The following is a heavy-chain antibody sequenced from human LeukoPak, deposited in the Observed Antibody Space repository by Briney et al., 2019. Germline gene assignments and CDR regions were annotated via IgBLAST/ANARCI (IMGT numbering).Heavy chain of an antibody. CDR3: ASQPAAADVDY. CDR2: INQDGTKK. V-gene: IGHV3-7*03. J-gene: IGHJ4*02. D-gene: IGHD2-2*01. CDR1: RFTFSNYW. Sequence: KPGGSLRLSCAASRFTFSNYWMTWVRQAPGKGLEGVANINQDGTKKSYVDSVKGRFTISRDNAKNSLYLQMNSLRADDTGVYYCASQPAAADVDYWGQGALVTVSS.